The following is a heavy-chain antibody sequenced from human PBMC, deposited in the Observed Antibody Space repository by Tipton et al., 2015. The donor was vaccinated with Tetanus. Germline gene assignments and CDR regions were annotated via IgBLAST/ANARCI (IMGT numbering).Heavy chain of an antibody. Sequence: VQLVQSGPEVKKPGESLKISCTASGFDFGTSWIGWVRRLPGAGLEWLGFIFPRDSDTKYSPSFVGRVSISVDKSTSTAFLQWTSLEASDTATYYCARDAAQTSVHFDSWGQGTLVTVSS. D-gene: IGHD2-2*01. V-gene: IGHV5-51*01. CDR2: IFPRDSDT. CDR3: ARDAAQTSVHFDS. J-gene: IGHJ4*02. CDR1: GFDFGTSW.